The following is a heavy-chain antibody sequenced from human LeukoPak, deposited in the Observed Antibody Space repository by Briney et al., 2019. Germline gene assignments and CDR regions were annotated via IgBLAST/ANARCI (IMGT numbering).Heavy chain of an antibody. CDR1: GYSFTNYW. CDR3: ARRGDYDYSFDF. D-gene: IGHD5-12*01. J-gene: IGHJ4*02. Sequence: GESLKISCKGSGYSFTNYWIGWVRQMPGKGLEWLGIIYPGDSYTTYSPSFQGQVTISADKSISTAYLQWSSLKASDTAMYFCARRGDYDYSFDFWGQGTLVTVSS. CDR2: IYPGDSYT. V-gene: IGHV5-51*01.